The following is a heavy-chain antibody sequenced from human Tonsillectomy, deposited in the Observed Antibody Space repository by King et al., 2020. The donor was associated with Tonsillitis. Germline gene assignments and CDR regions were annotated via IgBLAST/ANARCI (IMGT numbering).Heavy chain of an antibody. D-gene: IGHD3-10*01. J-gene: IGHJ5*02. CDR2: IYYSGGT. CDR3: AGDLYGSGARGWFDP. Sequence: QLQESGPGLVRPSETLSLTCTVSGASVSSYYWSWIRQPPGKGLEWIGNIYYSGGTNYNPSLKRRVTISVDTSKNQFSLRLTSVTTADTAVYYCAGDLYGSGARGWFDPWGQGTLVSVSS. CDR1: GASVSSYY. V-gene: IGHV4-59*02.